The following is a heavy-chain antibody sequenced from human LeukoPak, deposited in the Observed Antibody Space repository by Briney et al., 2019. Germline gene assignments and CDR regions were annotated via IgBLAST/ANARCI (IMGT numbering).Heavy chain of an antibody. J-gene: IGHJ3*02. CDR1: VFTFSDYA. Sequence: GGSLRLSCSASVFTFSDYALHWARQAPGKGLDHVSSGNNNGRATYDAESVKGIFTISIDNYKNVLYLKMSSLRADDTAIYYCVKASRSGAQSNNSYDAFDIWGQGTMVTVSS. CDR3: VKASRSGAQSNNSYDAFDI. D-gene: IGHD3-10*01. V-gene: IGHV3-64D*06. CDR2: GNNNGRAT.